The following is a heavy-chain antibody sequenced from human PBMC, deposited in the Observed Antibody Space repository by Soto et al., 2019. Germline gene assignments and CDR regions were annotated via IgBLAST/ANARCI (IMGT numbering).Heavy chain of an antibody. J-gene: IGHJ6*02. CDR1: GFTFSNYA. CDR3: ARDLYVLDPPHNSGGGMDF. V-gene: IGHV3-30-3*01. D-gene: IGHD6-19*01. CDR2: ISYDGSKK. Sequence: QVQLVESGGGEVQPGRSLRLSCVASGFTFSNYAMHWVRQAPGKGLEWVAVISYDGSKKYHADSVKGRFSISRDNSKKTLFLQMNSLRPEDTAVYYCARDLYVLDPPHNSGGGMDFWGQGTTVTVSS.